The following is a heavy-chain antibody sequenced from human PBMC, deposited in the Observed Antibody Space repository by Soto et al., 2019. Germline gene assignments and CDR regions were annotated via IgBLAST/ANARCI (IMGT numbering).Heavy chain of an antibody. D-gene: IGHD2-21*02. V-gene: IGHV4-31*03. J-gene: IGHJ6*02. CDR1: GGSISSGGYY. Sequence: SETLSLTCTVSGGSISSGGYYWSWIRQHPGKGLEWIGYIYYSGSTYYNPSLKSRVTISVDTSKNQFSLKLSSVTAADTAVYYCARLTIVVVTAILYYYYYGMDVWGQGTTVTVSS. CDR3: ARLTIVVVTAILYYYYYGMDV. CDR2: IYYSGST.